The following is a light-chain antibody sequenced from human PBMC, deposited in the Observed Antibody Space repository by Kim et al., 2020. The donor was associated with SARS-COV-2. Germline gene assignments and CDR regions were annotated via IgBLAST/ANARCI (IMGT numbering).Light chain of an antibody. CDR3: QHYNSDSYT. CDR1: QSISSW. CDR2: KAS. Sequence: SASVGDRVTITCRASQSISSWLAWYQQKPGKAPKLLIYKASTLESGVPSRFSGSGSGTEFTLTISSLQPDDFASYHCQHYNSDSYTFGQGTKLEI. J-gene: IGKJ2*01. V-gene: IGKV1-5*03.